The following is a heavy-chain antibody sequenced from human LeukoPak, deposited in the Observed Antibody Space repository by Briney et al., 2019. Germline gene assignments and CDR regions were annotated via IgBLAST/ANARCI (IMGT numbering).Heavy chain of an antibody. CDR3: ARTYYYGSGSYMLDY. CDR2: INPNSGGI. D-gene: IGHD3-10*01. V-gene: IGHV1-2*02. J-gene: IGHJ4*02. CDR1: GYTFTDYY. Sequence: GASVKVSCKASGYTFTDYYMHWVPQAPGQGLEWMGWINPNSGGINYAQKFQGRVTMTRDTSISTAYMELSRLRSDDTAVYYCARTYYYGSGSYMLDYWGQGTLVTVSS.